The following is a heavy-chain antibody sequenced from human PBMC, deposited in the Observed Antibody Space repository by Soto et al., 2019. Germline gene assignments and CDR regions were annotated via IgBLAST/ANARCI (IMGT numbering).Heavy chain of an antibody. J-gene: IGHJ6*02. CDR1: GGTFRTSA. V-gene: IGHV1-69*12. CDR2: IMPVFPTP. CDR3: ARDNDLQQLGSNYYYIMDV. D-gene: IGHD1-1*01. Sequence: QVQLVQSGAEVKKPGSSVKVSCKTSGGTFRTSAISWVRQSPGHGLEWMGGIMPVFPTPDYAQKFQGRVTITADESSSTAYMELSSLESEDTAVYYCARDNDLQQLGSNYYYIMDVWGQGTTVTVSS.